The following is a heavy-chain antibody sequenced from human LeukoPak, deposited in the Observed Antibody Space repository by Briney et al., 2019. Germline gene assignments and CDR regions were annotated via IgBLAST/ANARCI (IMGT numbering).Heavy chain of an antibody. CDR1: GFIFTDYW. CDR2: IKYDGIDK. J-gene: IGHJ4*02. V-gene: IGHV3-7*01. Sequence: PGGSLRLSCAASGFIFTDYWMNWVRQAPGKGLEWVAMIKYDGIDKQYLDSVKGRFTISRDNAKNSVYLEMNSLRAEDTAMYYCVRNPGWLQFDNWGQGTLVTVSS. CDR3: VRNPGWLQFDN. D-gene: IGHD5-24*01.